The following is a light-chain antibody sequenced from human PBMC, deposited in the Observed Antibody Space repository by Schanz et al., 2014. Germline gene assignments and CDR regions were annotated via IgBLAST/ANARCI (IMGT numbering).Light chain of an antibody. V-gene: IGKV3-20*01. CDR3: QHYSVSAL. CDR2: DAS. CDR1: QSISSSF. J-gene: IGKJ1*01. Sequence: EIVLTQSPGTLSLSPGERATLSCRASQSISSSFLAWYQQRPGQAPRLLIYDASSRASGIPDRFSGRGSGTDFTLTISGVEPEDFAVYYCQHYSVSALFGQGTRVEI.